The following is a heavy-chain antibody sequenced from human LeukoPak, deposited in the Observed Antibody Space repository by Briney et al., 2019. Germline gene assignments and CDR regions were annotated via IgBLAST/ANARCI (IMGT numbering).Heavy chain of an antibody. Sequence: SSVKVSCKASGSTFSSYAIRWVRPAPGQGLEWMGGIIPIFGTANYAQKFQGRVTITADESTSTAYMELSSLRSEDTAVYYCARALTYNWNYDSYFDYWGQGTLVTVSS. V-gene: IGHV1-69*01. CDR1: GSTFSSYA. CDR2: IIPIFGTA. D-gene: IGHD1-7*01. J-gene: IGHJ4*02. CDR3: ARALTYNWNYDSYFDY.